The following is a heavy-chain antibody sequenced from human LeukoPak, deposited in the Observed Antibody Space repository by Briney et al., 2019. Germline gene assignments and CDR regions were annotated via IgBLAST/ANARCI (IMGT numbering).Heavy chain of an antibody. CDR1: GFTFSNAW. CDR3: TTETGSSWYYWDYYYYYMDV. D-gene: IGHD6-13*01. V-gene: IGHV3-15*01. J-gene: IGHJ6*03. CDR2: TKSKTDGGTT. Sequence: GGSLRLSCAASGFTFSNAWMSWVRQAPGKGLEWVGRTKSKTDGGTTDYAAPVKGRFTISRDDSKNTLYLQMNSLKTEDTAVYYCTTETGSSWYYWDYYYYYMDVWGKGTTVTVSS.